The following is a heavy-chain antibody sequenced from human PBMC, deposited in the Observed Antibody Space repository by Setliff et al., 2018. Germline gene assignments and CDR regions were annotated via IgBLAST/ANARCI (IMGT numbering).Heavy chain of an antibody. J-gene: IGHJ4*02. V-gene: IGHV4-38-2*01. D-gene: IGHD6-6*01. CDR3: ARGRIAERPEAIDY. CDR2: MYPGRNT. Sequence: SETLSLTCDVSGYSISSGHYWGWIRQPPGKGLEWIGSMYPGRNTDYKPSLKSRLTMSVDTSRNQFSLNLGSVTAADTGVYYCARGRIAERPEAIDYWGQGTPVTVSS. CDR1: GYSISSGHY.